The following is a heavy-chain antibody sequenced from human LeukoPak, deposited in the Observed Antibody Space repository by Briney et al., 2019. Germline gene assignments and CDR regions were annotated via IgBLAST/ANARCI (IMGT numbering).Heavy chain of an antibody. V-gene: IGHV3-15*01. Sequence: GGSLRLSCAASGFTFSNAWMSWVRQAPGKGLEWVGRIKSKTDGGTTDYAAPVKGRFTISRDDSKNTLYLQMNSLKTEDTAVYYWTAPAWGYLIFDIWGQGTMVTVSS. J-gene: IGHJ3*02. D-gene: IGHD3-16*01. CDR2: IKSKTDGGTT. CDR3: TAPAWGYLIFDI. CDR1: GFTFSNAW.